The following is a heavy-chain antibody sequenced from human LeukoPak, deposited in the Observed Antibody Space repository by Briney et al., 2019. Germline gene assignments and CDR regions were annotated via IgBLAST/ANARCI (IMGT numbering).Heavy chain of an antibody. D-gene: IGHD3-22*01. J-gene: IGHJ4*02. Sequence: GGSLRLSCAASGFTFSSHSMNWVRQALGKGLEWVSYISSSSSTIYYADSVKGRSTISRDNAKNSLYLQMNSLRAEDTAVYYCARGAYYYEDWGQGTLVTVSS. CDR3: ARGAYYYED. CDR1: GFTFSSHS. CDR2: ISSSSSTI. V-gene: IGHV3-48*01.